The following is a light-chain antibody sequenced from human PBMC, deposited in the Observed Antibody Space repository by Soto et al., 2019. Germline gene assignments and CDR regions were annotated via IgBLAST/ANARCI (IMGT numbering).Light chain of an antibody. V-gene: IGLV1-40*01. Sequence: QLVLTQPPSVSGAPGQRVTISCTGSSSNIGAGYDVHWYQQLPGRAPKLLIYGNTSRPSGVPDRFSGSKSGTSASLAITGLQAEDEADYYCLSFDSSLSVVFGGGTKVTVL. J-gene: IGLJ2*01. CDR3: LSFDSSLSVV. CDR1: SSNIGAGYD. CDR2: GNT.